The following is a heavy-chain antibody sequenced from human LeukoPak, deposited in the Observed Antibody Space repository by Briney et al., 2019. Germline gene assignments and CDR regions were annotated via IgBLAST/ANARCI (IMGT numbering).Heavy chain of an antibody. J-gene: IGHJ3*02. V-gene: IGHV1-69*05. CDR2: IIPIFGTA. CDR3: ARGALFGYSSSWYLGAFDI. D-gene: IGHD6-13*01. CDR1: GGTFTSYA. Sequence: SVKVSCKASGGTFTSYAISWVRQAPGQGLEWMGGIIPIFGTANYAQKFQGRVTITTDESTSTAYMELSSLRSEDTAVYYCARGALFGYSSSWYLGAFDIWGQGTMVTVSS.